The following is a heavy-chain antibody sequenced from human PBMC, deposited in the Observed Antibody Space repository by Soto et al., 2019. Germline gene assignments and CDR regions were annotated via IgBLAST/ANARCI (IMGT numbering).Heavy chain of an antibody. V-gene: IGHV4-39*01. D-gene: IGHD1-26*01. CDR2: TYYNGST. CDR3: ARRGTMVGASTEYCDY. Sequence: SETLSLTCTVSGGSISSSSSNCGWIRQPPGKGLERIGSTYYNGSTYYNPSLKSRVTISVDTSKNQYSQKQRSVTPAHTAVYYCARRGTMVGASTEYCDYWGQGIL. CDR1: GGSISSSSSN. J-gene: IGHJ4*02.